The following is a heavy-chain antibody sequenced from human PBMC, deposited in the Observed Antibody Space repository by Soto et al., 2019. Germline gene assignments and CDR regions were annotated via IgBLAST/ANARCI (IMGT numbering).Heavy chain of an antibody. J-gene: IGHJ6*02. CDR2: IIPIFGTA. D-gene: IGHD1-1*01. V-gene: IGHV1-69*13. Sequence: ASVKVSCKASGGTFSSYAISWVRQAPGQGLEWMGGIIPIFGTANYAQKFQGRVTITADESTSTAYMELSSLRSEDTAVYYCARTPHRKLERLIMDVWGQGTTVTVSS. CDR1: GGTFSSYA. CDR3: ARTPHRKLERLIMDV.